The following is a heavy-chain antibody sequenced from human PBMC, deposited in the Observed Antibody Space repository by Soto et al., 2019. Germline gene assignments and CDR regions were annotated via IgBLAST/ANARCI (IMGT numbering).Heavy chain of an antibody. CDR1: GYSITSSFW. Sequence: SETLSLTCTVSGYSITSSFWWGCIRQPPGKGLEWIGYIYYTGTTYYNPSLKSRVTMSVDTSNNQFSLRLNSVTAADTAVYYCARHSLYGGPFDPWGQGTLVTVSS. CDR3: ARHSLYGGPFDP. V-gene: IGHV4-28*01. CDR2: IYYTGTT. D-gene: IGHD3-10*01. J-gene: IGHJ5*02.